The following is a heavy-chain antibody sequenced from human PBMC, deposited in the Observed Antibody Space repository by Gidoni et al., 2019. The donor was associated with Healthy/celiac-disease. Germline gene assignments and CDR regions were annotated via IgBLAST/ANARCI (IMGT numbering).Heavy chain of an antibody. CDR2: IYYSGST. Sequence: QVQLQESGPGLVKPSDTLSLPCTVPGGSISSYYWSWIRQPPGKGLEWIWYIYYSGSTNYNPSLKSRVTISVDTSKNQFSLKLSSVTAADTAVYYCAMITFGGVTHHWGQGTLVTVSS. V-gene: IGHV4-59*08. J-gene: IGHJ4*02. CDR3: AMITFGGVTHH. CDR1: GGSISSYY. D-gene: IGHD3-16*01.